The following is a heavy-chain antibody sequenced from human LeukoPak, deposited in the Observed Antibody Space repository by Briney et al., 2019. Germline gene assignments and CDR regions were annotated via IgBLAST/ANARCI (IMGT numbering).Heavy chain of an antibody. D-gene: IGHD1-26*01. J-gene: IGHJ3*02. CDR3: ASLSGSYGDAFDI. CDR1: GFTFDEHA. V-gene: IGHV3-21*01. CDR2: ISSSSSYI. Sequence: GGSLRLSCAASGFTFDEHAMNWVRQAPGKGLEWVSSISSSSSYIYYADSVKGRFTISRDNAKNSLYLQMNSLRAEDTAVYYCASLSGSYGDAFDIWGQGTMVTVSS.